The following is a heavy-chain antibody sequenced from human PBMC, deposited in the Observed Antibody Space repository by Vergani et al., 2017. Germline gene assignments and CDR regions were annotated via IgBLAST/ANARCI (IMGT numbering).Heavy chain of an antibody. CDR3: ARHDSGHYDSSYYGLDV. D-gene: IGHD3-16*01. V-gene: IGHV4-38-2*01. J-gene: IGHJ6*02. CDR1: AYSISSTYY. CDR2: IYHTGSA. Sequence: QVQLQESGPGLVKPSETLSLTCAVSAYSISSTYYWGWIRQPPGKGLEWIGNIYHTGSAYYNPSLKSRVTISVDTSKNQFSLKLSSVTAADSAVYYCARHDSGHYDSSYYGLDVWGQGTTVTVSS.